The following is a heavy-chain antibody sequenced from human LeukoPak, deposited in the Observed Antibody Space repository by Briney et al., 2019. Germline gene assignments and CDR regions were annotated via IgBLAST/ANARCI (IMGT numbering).Heavy chain of an antibody. V-gene: IGHV7-4-1*02. Sequence: ASVKVSCKASGYTFTSYAINWVRQAPGQGVEWMGWLNTNTGNPTYAQGFTGRFVFSLDTSISTTYLQISSLKAEDTAVYYCARALLAAAGYDAFDIWGQGTMVTVSS. CDR2: LNTNTGNP. CDR1: GYTFTSYA. J-gene: IGHJ3*02. CDR3: ARALLAAAGYDAFDI. D-gene: IGHD6-13*01.